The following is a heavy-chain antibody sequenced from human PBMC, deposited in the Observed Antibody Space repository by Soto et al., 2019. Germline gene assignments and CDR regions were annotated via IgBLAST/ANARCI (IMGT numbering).Heavy chain of an antibody. Sequence: SETLSLTWAIAGDSVSSNSAAWNWNRQSPSRGLEWLGRTFYRSKCYNDYAVSVKSRITINPDTSKNQFSLQLNSVTPEDTALYYCARESVRQQLAYYFAYWAQGTLVPVSS. J-gene: IGHJ4*02. CDR1: GDSVSSNSAA. D-gene: IGHD6-13*01. V-gene: IGHV6-1*01. CDR3: ARESVRQQLAYYFAY. CDR2: TFYRSKCYN.